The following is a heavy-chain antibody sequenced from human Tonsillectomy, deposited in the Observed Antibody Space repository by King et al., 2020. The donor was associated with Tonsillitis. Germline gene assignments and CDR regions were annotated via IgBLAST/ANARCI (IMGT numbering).Heavy chain of an antibody. CDR3: ARERGMAARFDY. CDR2: IYFSGST. V-gene: IGHV4-39*07. CDR1: GGSISSSSYN. Sequence: LQLQESGPGLVKPSETLSLTCTVSGGSISSSSYNWGWIRQPPGKGLEWIGSIYFSGSTYYNPSIKSRVTISLDTSKNQFSLRLSSVTAADTAVYYCARERGMAARFDYWGQGTLVTVSS. J-gene: IGHJ4*02. D-gene: IGHD6-6*01.